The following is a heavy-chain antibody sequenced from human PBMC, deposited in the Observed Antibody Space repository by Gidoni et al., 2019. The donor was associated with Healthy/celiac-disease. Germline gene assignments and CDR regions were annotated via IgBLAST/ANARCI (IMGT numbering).Heavy chain of an antibody. CDR2: INPNSGGT. Sequence: QVQLVQSGAEVKKPGASVKVSCKASGYTFTGYYMHWVRQAPGQGLEWMGWINPNSGGTNYAQKFQGRVTMTRDTSISTAYMELSRLRSDDTAVYYCAREKHYYDSSGPGDYWGQGTLVTVSS. V-gene: IGHV1-2*02. D-gene: IGHD3-22*01. CDR1: GYTFTGYY. CDR3: AREKHYYDSSGPGDY. J-gene: IGHJ4*02.